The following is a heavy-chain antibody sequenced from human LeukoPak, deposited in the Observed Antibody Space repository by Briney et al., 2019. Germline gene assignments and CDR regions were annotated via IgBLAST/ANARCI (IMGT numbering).Heavy chain of an antibody. CDR2: IRDKANSYAT. V-gene: IGHV3-73*01. D-gene: IGHD2-2*01. Sequence: GGSLRLSCAASGFTFSGSAIHWVRQASGKGLEWVGRIRDKANSYATAYIASVKGRFAISRDDSKNTAYLQMSSLKTEDTAVYYCTRWDCTTTGCYPFDYWGQGTLVTVSS. CDR1: GFTFSGSA. CDR3: TRWDCTTTGCYPFDY. J-gene: IGHJ4*02.